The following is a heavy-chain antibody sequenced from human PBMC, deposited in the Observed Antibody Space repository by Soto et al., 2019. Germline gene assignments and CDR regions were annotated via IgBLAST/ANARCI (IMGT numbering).Heavy chain of an antibody. J-gene: IGHJ4*02. V-gene: IGHV3-30*04. CDR3: ASRGHCGGDCLDFFLDY. CDR2: ISDDGSKE. Sequence: QVQLVESGGGVVQPGRSLRLSCEGTGFTFSTFAMHWVRQAPGKGPGWVAIISDDGSKEYYADSVKGRFTISRDNSKNTLYLDLNSLGLEDTGIYYCASRGHCGGDCLDFFLDYWGQGTLVIVSS. D-gene: IGHD2-21*02. CDR1: GFTFSTFA.